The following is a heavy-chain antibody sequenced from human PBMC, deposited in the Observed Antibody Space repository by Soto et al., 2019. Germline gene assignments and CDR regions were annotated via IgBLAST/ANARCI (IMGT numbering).Heavy chain of an antibody. Sequence: QVQLVESGGGLVKPGGSLRLSCAASGFTFSDYYMSWIRQAPGKGLEWVSYISSSGSTIYYADSVKGRFTISRDNAKNSLYLQMNSQRAEDTAVYYCARDRCNGATCYSGYYYHMDVWGKGTTVTVSS. D-gene: IGHD2-15*01. CDR1: GFTFSDYY. CDR2: ISSSGSTI. J-gene: IGHJ6*03. CDR3: ARDRCNGATCYSGYYYHMDV. V-gene: IGHV3-11*01.